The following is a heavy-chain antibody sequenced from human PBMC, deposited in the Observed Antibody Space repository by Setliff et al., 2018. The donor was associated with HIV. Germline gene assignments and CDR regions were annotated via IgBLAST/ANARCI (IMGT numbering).Heavy chain of an antibody. CDR2: IWYDGSNK. CDR3: AKDRSGSYSFARD. Sequence: GGSLRLSCAASGFTFSSYGMHWVRQAPGKGLEWVAVIWYDGSNKYYADSVKGRFTISRDNSKDTLYLQMNSLRAEDTAVYYCAKDRSGSYSFARDWGQGILVTVSS. V-gene: IGHV3-33*06. J-gene: IGHJ4*02. D-gene: IGHD1-26*01. CDR1: GFTFSSYG.